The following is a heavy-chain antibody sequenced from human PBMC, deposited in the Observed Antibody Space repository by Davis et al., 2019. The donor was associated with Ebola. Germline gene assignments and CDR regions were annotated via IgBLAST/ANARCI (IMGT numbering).Heavy chain of an antibody. CDR1: GFTFSSYE. CDR3: AKDELRGGSGSYYKDYYYYGMDV. D-gene: IGHD3-10*01. CDR2: ISSSGSTI. V-gene: IGHV3-48*03. J-gene: IGHJ6*02. Sequence: PGGSLRLSCAASGFTFSSYEMNWVRQAPGKGLEWVSYISSSGSTIYYADSVKGRFTISRDNAKNSLYLQMNSLRAEDTAVYYCAKDELRGGSGSYYKDYYYYGMDVWGQGTTVTVSS.